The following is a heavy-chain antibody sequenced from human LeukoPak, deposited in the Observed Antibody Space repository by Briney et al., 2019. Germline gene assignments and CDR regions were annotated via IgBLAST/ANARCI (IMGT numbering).Heavy chain of an antibody. J-gene: IGHJ6*03. Sequence: PSETLSLTCAVYGGSFSGYYWSWIRQPPGKGLEWIGEINHSGSTNYNPSLKSRVTILVDTSKNQFSLKLSSVTAADTAVYYCARAPPVVVPAASFYYYYMDVWGKGTTVTVSS. CDR1: GGSFSGYY. D-gene: IGHD2-2*01. CDR3: ARAPPVVVPAASFYYYYMDV. CDR2: INHSGST. V-gene: IGHV4-34*01.